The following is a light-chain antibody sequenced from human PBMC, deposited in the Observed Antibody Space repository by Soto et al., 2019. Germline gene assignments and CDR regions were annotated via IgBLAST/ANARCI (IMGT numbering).Light chain of an antibody. CDR2: GAS. J-gene: IGKJ1*01. CDR1: QSVSSSY. V-gene: IGKV3-20*01. Sequence: EIVLTQSPGTLSLSPGERATLSCRASQSVSSSYLAWYQQKPGQAPRLLIYGASSRATGIPDRFSGSESGTGFTLTISRLEPEDFAVYYCQQYGSSPWTFGQGTKVEIK. CDR3: QQYGSSPWT.